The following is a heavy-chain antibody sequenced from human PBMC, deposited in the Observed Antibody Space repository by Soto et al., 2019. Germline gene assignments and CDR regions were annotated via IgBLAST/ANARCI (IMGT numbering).Heavy chain of an antibody. Sequence: SETLSLTCVVSGGSISSYYWSWIRQPPGKGLEWIGYIYYSGSTNYNPSLKSRVTISVDTSKNQFSLKLSSVTAADTAVYYCARRYGLSAFDIWGQGAMVTVSS. CDR3: ARRYGLSAFDI. V-gene: IGHV4-59*08. CDR1: GGSISSYY. D-gene: IGHD3-10*01. J-gene: IGHJ3*02. CDR2: IYYSGST.